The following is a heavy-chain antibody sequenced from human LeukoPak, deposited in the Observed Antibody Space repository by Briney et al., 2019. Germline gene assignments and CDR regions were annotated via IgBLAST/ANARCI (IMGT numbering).Heavy chain of an antibody. CDR1: GGTFSSYA. V-gene: IGHV1-69*05. CDR2: IIPIFGTA. D-gene: IGHD2-2*01. Sequence: SVKVSCKASGGTFSSYAISWVRQAPGQGLEWMGGIIPIFGTANYAQKFQGRVTITTDESTSTAYMELSSLRSEDTAVYYCAKDLERSVCHTLSSTTCYGSWGQGTLVTVSS. CDR3: AKDLERSVCHTLSSTTCYGS. J-gene: IGHJ5*02.